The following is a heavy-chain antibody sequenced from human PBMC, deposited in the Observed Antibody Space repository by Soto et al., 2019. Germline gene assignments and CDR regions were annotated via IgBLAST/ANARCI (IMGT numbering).Heavy chain of an antibody. CDR3: AREGGSAARVSFSGMDV. J-gene: IGHJ6*02. CDR2: IIPIFGTA. Sequence: SVKVSCKASGGTFSSYAISWVRQAPGQGLEWMGGIIPIFGTANYAQKFQGRVTITADESTSTAYMELSSLRSEDTAVYYCAREGGSAARVSFSGMDVWGQGTTVTVSS. V-gene: IGHV1-69*13. D-gene: IGHD3-10*01. CDR1: GGTFSSYA.